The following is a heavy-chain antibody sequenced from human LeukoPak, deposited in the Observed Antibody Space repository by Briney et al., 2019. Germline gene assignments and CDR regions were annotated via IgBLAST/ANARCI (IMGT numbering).Heavy chain of an antibody. D-gene: IGHD3-22*01. CDR3: ARDPYDSSELNAFDI. Sequence: GASVKVSCKASGYTFTGYYMHGVRQAPGQGLEWMGWINPNSGGTNYAQKFQGRVTMTRDTSISTAYLELSRLRSDDTAVYYCARDPYDSSELNAFDIWGQGTMVTVSS. CDR1: GYTFTGYY. CDR2: INPNSGGT. V-gene: IGHV1-2*02. J-gene: IGHJ3*02.